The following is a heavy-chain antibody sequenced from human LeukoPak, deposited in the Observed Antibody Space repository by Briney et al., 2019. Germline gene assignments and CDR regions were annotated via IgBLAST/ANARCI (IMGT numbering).Heavy chain of an antibody. CDR1: GYTFTSYA. Sequence: WASVKVSCKASGYTFTSYAIHWVRQAPGQRLEWMGWINAGNGNTKYSQKFQGRVTITRDTSATTAYMELSSLRSEDTAVYYCATKGYDYVWGSYRLNAFDIWGQGTMVTVSS. J-gene: IGHJ3*02. CDR2: INAGNGNT. CDR3: ATKGYDYVWGSYRLNAFDI. V-gene: IGHV1-3*01. D-gene: IGHD3-16*02.